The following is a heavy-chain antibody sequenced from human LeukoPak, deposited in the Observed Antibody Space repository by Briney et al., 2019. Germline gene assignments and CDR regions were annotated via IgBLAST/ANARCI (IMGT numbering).Heavy chain of an antibody. J-gene: IGHJ5*02. CDR1: GFTFGDYA. D-gene: IGHD3-22*01. CDR2: IRSKGYGGTR. V-gene: IGHV3-49*04. Sequence: GGSLRLSCSASGFTFGDYAMSWVRQAPGKGLEWVGLIRSKGYGGTREYAASVQGRFTISRDDSKSFAYLQMDSLKASDTAMYYCARHVGSGDSSGYYFPWFDPWGQGTLVTVSS. CDR3: ARHVGSGDSSGYYFPWFDP.